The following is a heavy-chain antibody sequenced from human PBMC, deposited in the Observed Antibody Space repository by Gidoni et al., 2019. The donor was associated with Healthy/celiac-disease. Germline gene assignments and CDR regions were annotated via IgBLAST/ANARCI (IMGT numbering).Heavy chain of an antibody. D-gene: IGHD6-13*01. V-gene: IGHV4-39*01. J-gene: IGHJ4*02. CDR3: AQRDREEQQPFDY. Sequence: QLQLQESGPGLVKPSETLSLTCTVSGGSISSSSYYWGWIRQPPGKGLEWIGSIYYSGSTYYNPSLKSRVTISVDTSKNQFSLKLSSVTAADTAVYYCAQRDREEQQPFDYWGQGTLVTVSS. CDR2: IYYSGST. CDR1: GGSISSSSYY.